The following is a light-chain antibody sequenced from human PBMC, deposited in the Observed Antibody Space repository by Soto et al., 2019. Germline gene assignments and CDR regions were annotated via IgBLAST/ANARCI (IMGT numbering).Light chain of an antibody. J-gene: IGKJ4*01. CDR1: QSIGRR. V-gene: IGKV1-5*03. Sequence: DIQMTQSPSTLSASVGDRVTITCRASQSIGRRLAWYQQKPGQAPKIVMYEASNLQTGVPSRFSGSGSGTEFTLTISSRQPDDFASYYCQQYYIYSFTFGGGTKVEIK. CDR2: EAS. CDR3: QQYYIYSFT.